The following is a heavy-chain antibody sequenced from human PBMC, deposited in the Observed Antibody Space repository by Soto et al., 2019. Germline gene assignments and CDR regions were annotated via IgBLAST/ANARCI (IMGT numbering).Heavy chain of an antibody. Sequence: PGGSLRLSCAASGFTFSSYAMHWVRQAPGKGLEWVAVISYDGSNKYYADSVKGRFTISRDNSKNTLYLQMNSLRAEDTAVYYCARDPYYDILTGYYGPLDYWGQGTLVTVSS. CDR2: ISYDGSNK. CDR3: ARDPYYDILTGYYGPLDY. D-gene: IGHD3-9*01. CDR1: GFTFSSYA. V-gene: IGHV3-30-3*01. J-gene: IGHJ4*02.